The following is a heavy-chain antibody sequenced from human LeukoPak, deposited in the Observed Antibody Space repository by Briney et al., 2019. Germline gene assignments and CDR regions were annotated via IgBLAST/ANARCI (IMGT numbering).Heavy chain of an antibody. Sequence: GGSLRLSCVASGLNVTENYMTLVRQAPGKGLEWLSVVYSGVKTYYAASVKGRFTIYRHNSKNTLFLQMDSLRPEDTAVYYCARGVTFCGGCSFPTYWGQGTLVTVSS. V-gene: IGHV3-53*04. CDR2: VYSGVKT. CDR3: ARGVTFCGGCSFPTY. J-gene: IGHJ4*02. CDR1: GLNVTENY. D-gene: IGHD2-15*01.